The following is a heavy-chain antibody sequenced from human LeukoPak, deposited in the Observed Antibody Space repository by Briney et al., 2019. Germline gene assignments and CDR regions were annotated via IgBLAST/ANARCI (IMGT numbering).Heavy chain of an antibody. D-gene: IGHD1-26*01. CDR2: ISSSSYI. V-gene: IGHV3-21*01. J-gene: IGHJ5*02. CDR1: GFTFSSYS. Sequence: GGSLRLSCAASGFTFSSYSMNWVRQAPGKGLEWVSSISSSSYIYYADSVKGRFTISRDNAKNSLYLQMNSLRAEDTAVYYCARLPSGSSTGFAPWGQGTLVTVSS. CDR3: ARLPSGSSTGFAP.